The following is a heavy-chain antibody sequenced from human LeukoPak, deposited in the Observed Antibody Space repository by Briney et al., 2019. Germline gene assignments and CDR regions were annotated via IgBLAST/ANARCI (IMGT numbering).Heavy chain of an antibody. V-gene: IGHV3-7*01. CDR3: ARGGGSYHIY. CDR1: GFTFSSYS. D-gene: IGHD1-26*01. CDR2: VKQDGSEK. J-gene: IGHJ4*02. Sequence: PGGSLRLSCAASGFTFSSYSMNWVRQAPGKGLEWVANVKQDGSEKYYADSVKGRFTISRDNAKNSLYLQMTSLRVEDTAVYHCARGGGSYHIYWGQGTLVTVSS.